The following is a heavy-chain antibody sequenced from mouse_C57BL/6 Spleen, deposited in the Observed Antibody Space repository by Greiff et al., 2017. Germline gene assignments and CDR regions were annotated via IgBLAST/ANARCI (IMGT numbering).Heavy chain of an antibody. CDR2: IYPGSGGT. CDR1: GYAFTKYL. CDR3: AINDYGGFAY. Sequence: QVQLQQSGAELVRPGTSVQVSCKASGYAFTKYLIEWVKQRPGQGLEWIGLIYPGSGGTNYNEKFKGKATLTADKSSSTAYMQLSSLTSEDSAVYDCAINDYGGFAYWGQGTLVTVSA. D-gene: IGHD2-4*01. V-gene: IGHV1-54*01. J-gene: IGHJ3*01.